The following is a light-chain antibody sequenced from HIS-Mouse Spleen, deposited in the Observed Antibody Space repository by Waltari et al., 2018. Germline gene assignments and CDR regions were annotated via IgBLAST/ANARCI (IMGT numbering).Light chain of an antibody. J-gene: IGLJ3*02. CDR2: EVS. CDR3: SSYAGSNNLGV. V-gene: IGLV2-8*01. Sequence: QSALTQPPSASGSPGQSVTISCTGTSSDVGGYNYVSWYQQPPGKAPKLMIYEVSKRPSGVPDRFSGSKSGNTASLTVTGLQAEDEDDYYCSSYAGSNNLGVFGGGTKLTVL. CDR1: SSDVGGYNY.